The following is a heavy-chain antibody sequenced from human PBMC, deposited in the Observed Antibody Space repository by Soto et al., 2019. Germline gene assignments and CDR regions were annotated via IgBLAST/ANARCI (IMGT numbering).Heavy chain of an antibody. Sequence: AASVKVSCKASGYTFTGYYMHWVRQAPGQGLEWMGWINPNSGGTNYAQKFQGWVTMTRDTSISTAYMELSRLRSDDTAVYYCARGLNYCSGGSCYFPQSINWFDPWGQGTLVTVSS. D-gene: IGHD2-15*01. CDR2: INPNSGGT. CDR1: GYTFTGYY. V-gene: IGHV1-2*04. J-gene: IGHJ5*02. CDR3: ARGLNYCSGGSCYFPQSINWFDP.